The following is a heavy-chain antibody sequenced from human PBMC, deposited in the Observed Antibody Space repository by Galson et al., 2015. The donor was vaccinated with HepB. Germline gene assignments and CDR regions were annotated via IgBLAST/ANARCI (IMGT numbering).Heavy chain of an antibody. D-gene: IGHD6-13*01. Sequence: SLRLSCAASGFGFSDSAIHWVRQASGKGLEWVGRIRGNSNNYATEYSASVKGRSTISRDDSKNTAFLQMNSLKTDDTAIYHCTRQGEAGLFDYWGQGTLVTVSS. CDR1: GFGFSDSA. CDR2: IRGNSNNYAT. V-gene: IGHV3-73*01. J-gene: IGHJ4*02. CDR3: TRQGEAGLFDY.